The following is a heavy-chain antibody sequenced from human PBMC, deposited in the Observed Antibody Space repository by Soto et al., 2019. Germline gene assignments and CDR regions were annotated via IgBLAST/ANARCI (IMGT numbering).Heavy chain of an antibody. D-gene: IGHD3-9*01. J-gene: IGHJ5*02. CDR2: IYFTGNT. V-gene: IGHV4-39*01. Sequence: SETLSLTCTASGGSITSSSHFWGWVRQPPGKGLEWIGTIYFTGNTYYTPSLKSRLTMSIDTSKNEFSLRLNSVTAADTAVYYCAGQTFTIAADSYGRSNWFDPWGPGTLVTVSS. CDR3: AGQTFTIAADSYGRSNWFDP. CDR1: GGSITSSSHF.